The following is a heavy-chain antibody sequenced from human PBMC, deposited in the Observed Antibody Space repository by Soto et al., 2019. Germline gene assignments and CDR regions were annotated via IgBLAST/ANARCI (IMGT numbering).Heavy chain of an antibody. D-gene: IGHD4-17*01. CDR3: TRFGIYGDFTFDY. Sequence: GGSLRLSCTASGFTFGDYAMSWVRQAPGKGLEWVGFIRSKAYGGTTEYAASVKGRFTISRDDSKSIAYLQMNSLKTEDTAVFYCTRFGIYGDFTFDYWGQGTLVTVSS. CDR2: IRSKAYGGTT. CDR1: GFTFGDYA. J-gene: IGHJ4*02. V-gene: IGHV3-49*04.